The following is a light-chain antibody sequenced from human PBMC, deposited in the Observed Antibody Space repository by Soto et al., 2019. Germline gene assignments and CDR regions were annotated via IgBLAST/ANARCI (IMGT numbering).Light chain of an antibody. V-gene: IGLV2-14*01. Sequence: QSVLTQPASVSGSPGQSITISCTGTSSDVGGYNYVSWYQQHPGKAPKLLIYEGSKRPSGVSNRFSGSKSGNPASLTISGLQAEDEADYYCSSYTSSSTRVFGGGTKLTVL. J-gene: IGLJ3*02. CDR2: EGS. CDR3: SSYTSSSTRV. CDR1: SSDVGGYNY.